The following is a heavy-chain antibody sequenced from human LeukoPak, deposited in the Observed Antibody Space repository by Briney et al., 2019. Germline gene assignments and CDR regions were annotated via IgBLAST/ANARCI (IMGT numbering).Heavy chain of an antibody. Sequence: GEPLNISCKGSGYNFPTYCIAWVRQIPRKRLEWIGSIYPADSDTRYSPSFQGQVTISADKSLSTAYLQLTSPKVSDTAIYYCARHRLDCSGGSCYSCAFDIWGQGTMVTVSS. D-gene: IGHD2-15*01. CDR3: ARHRLDCSGGSCYSCAFDI. CDR1: GYNFPTYC. CDR2: IYPADSDT. J-gene: IGHJ3*02. V-gene: IGHV5-51*01.